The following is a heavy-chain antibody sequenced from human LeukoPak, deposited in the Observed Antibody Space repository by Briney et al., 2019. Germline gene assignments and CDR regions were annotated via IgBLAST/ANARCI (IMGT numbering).Heavy chain of an antibody. V-gene: IGHV4-59*01. CDR3: AGGRRGSGSSNFDY. J-gene: IGHJ4*02. Sequence: SETLSLTCTVSGGSISSYYWSWIRQPPGKGLEWIGYIYYSGSTNYNPSLKSRVTISVDTSKNQFSLKLSSVTAAGTAVYYCAGGRRGSGSSNFDYWGQGTLVTVSS. D-gene: IGHD3-10*01. CDR2: IYYSGST. CDR1: GGSISSYY.